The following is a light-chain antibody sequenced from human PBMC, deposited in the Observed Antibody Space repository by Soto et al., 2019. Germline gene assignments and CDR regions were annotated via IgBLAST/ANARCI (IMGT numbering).Light chain of an antibody. Sequence: QSGLTQPASVSGSPGQSITISCTGTSSDVGGYKYVSWHQLHPGKAPKLIIYEVSNRPSGVSNRFSGSKSGNTASLTISGLQAEDEADYYCSSYSRGTAYVFGTGTKVTVL. J-gene: IGLJ1*01. CDR3: SSYSRGTAYV. CDR1: SSDVGGYKY. V-gene: IGLV2-14*01. CDR2: EVS.